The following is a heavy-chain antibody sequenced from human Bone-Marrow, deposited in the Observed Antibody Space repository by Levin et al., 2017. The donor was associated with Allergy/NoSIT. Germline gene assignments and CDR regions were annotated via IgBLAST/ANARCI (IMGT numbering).Heavy chain of an antibody. CDR1: GFTFSSYG. CDR3: AKDSAQYCSSTSCYDFAFDI. CDR2: ISYDGSNK. V-gene: IGHV3-30*18. J-gene: IGHJ3*02. D-gene: IGHD2-2*01. Sequence: GESLKISCAASGFTFSSYGMHWVRQAPGKGLEWVAVISYDGSNKYYADSVKGRFTISRDNSKNTLYLQMNSLRAEDTAVYYCAKDSAQYCSSTSCYDFAFDIWGQGTMVTVSS.